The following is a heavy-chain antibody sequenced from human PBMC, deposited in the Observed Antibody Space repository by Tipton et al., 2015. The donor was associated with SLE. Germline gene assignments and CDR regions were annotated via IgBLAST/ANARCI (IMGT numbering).Heavy chain of an antibody. Sequence: TLSLTCTVSGYSISSGSYYWTWIRQPAGKGLEWIGRIYTSGTTNYNPSLRSRVTMSVDTSKNQFSLRLSSVTAADTAVYYCRGTPYYQYSMDVWGKGTTVTVS. CDR3: RGTPYYQYSMDV. CDR2: IYTSGTT. CDR1: GYSISSGSYY. V-gene: IGHV4-61*02. J-gene: IGHJ6*03. D-gene: IGHD2-15*01.